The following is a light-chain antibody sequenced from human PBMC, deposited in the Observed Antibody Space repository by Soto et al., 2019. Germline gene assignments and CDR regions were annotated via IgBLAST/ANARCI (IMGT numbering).Light chain of an antibody. CDR3: QQYGGSPLVT. V-gene: IGKV3-20*01. CDR2: GAS. J-gene: IGKJ4*01. Sequence: EIVLTQSPGTLSLSPGERATLSCRASQSVSSNYLAWYQQKPGQAPRLLIYGASSRATVIPDRFSGSGSGTDFTLTISGLEPEDFAVYYCQQYGGSPLVTFGGGTKVEIK. CDR1: QSVSSNY.